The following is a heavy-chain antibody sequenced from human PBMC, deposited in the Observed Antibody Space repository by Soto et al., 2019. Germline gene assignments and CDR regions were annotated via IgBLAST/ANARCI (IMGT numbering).Heavy chain of an antibody. CDR1: GGTFSSYA. CDR2: IIPICGTA. D-gene: IGHD6-19*01. V-gene: IGHV1-69*01. Sequence: QVQLVQSGAEVKKPGSSVKVSCKASGGTFSSYAISWVRQAPGQGLEWRGGIIPICGTANYAQKFQGRVTITADESTSPAYMELSSLRSEDTAVYYCARVPPTHQKPRYSSGWHNWFDPWGQGTLVTVSS. CDR3: ARVPPTHQKPRYSSGWHNWFDP. J-gene: IGHJ5*02.